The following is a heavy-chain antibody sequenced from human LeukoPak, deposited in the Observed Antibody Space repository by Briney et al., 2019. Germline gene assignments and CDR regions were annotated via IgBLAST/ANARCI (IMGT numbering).Heavy chain of an antibody. V-gene: IGHV4-30-4*07. D-gene: IGHD4-17*01. CDR3: VRGFDYGFYD. CDR2: LYYSGST. CDR1: GVSISSAGFS. J-gene: IGHJ4*02. Sequence: PSETLSLTCAVAGVSISSAGFSWSWIRQAPWKGLEWLGFLYYSGSTHYNPSLKSRSTILVDTSKTQFFLNLSSVTAADTAVYYCVRGFDYGFYDWGQGTLVTVSS.